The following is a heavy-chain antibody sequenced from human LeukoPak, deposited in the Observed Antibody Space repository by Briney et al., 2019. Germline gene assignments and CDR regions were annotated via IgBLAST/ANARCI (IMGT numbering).Heavy chain of an antibody. CDR1: GYSFSNYG. V-gene: IGHV1-18*01. D-gene: IGHD1-26*01. Sequence: ASVKVSCKASGYSFSNYGITWVRQAPGQGLEWMGWIIDYKGKIDYAQKVQGRVTMTTDTSTSTAYVELRSLRSDDTAVYYCARGLVGGSLYMVNAFDIWGQGTKVTVSS. CDR2: IIDYKGKI. J-gene: IGHJ3*02. CDR3: ARGLVGGSLYMVNAFDI.